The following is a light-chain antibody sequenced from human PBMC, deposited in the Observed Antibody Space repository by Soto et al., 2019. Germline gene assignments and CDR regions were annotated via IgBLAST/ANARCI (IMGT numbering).Light chain of an antibody. Sequence: EIVLTQSPDTLSLSPGERATLSCRASRSLSSSYVVWYQQKPGQAPRLLIYAASRRATGIPVRFSGSGSATEYTLTISRLEPEDFAVYYCQQQGTFGQGTKLEIK. CDR2: AAS. V-gene: IGKV3-20*01. CDR1: RSLSSSY. J-gene: IGKJ2*01. CDR3: QQQGT.